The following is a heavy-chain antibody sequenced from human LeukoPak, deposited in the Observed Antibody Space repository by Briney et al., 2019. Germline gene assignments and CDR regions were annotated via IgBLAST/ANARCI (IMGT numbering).Heavy chain of an antibody. V-gene: IGHV1-24*01. CDR1: GYTLTELS. CDR3: ATDLSVYDSSGYPPFY. D-gene: IGHD3-22*01. CDR2: FDPEDGET. J-gene: IGHJ4*02. Sequence: ASVKVSCKVSGYTLTELSMHWVRQAPGKGLEWMGGFDPEDGETIYAQKFQGRVTMTEDTSTDTAYMELSSLRSEDTAEYYCATDLSVYDSSGYPPFYWGQGTLVTVSS.